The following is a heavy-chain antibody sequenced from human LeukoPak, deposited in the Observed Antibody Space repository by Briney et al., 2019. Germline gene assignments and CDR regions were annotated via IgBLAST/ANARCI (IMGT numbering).Heavy chain of an antibody. D-gene: IGHD1-26*01. CDR2: ITVYNGNT. V-gene: IGHV1-18*01. CDR1: GYTFAIYD. CDR3: ARGAGSGSYGSLVYFDY. Sequence: ASVTVSCTSSGYTFAIYDIIWVRQAPGQGLEWMGWITVYNGNTKYAQKLQGRVTMTTDTSTNTAYMELRSLRSDDTAVYYCARGAGSGSYGSLVYFDYWGQGTLVTVSS. J-gene: IGHJ4*02.